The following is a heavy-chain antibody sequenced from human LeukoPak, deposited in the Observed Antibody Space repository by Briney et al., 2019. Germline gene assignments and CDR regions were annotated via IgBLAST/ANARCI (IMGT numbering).Heavy chain of an antibody. CDR2: LFSSGTT. CDR3: ARSYYGGSHQYYFDY. Sequence: PSETPSPTCPVSGGSFSSGDYSWKRIRQPAREGLGWIGPLFSSGTTNYNPSLKSRVTISGDTSNNQFSLKLTSVTAADTAVYYCARSYYGGSHQYYFDYWGQGTLVTVSS. J-gene: IGHJ4*02. D-gene: IGHD4-23*01. CDR1: GGSFSSGDYS. V-gene: IGHV4-61*02.